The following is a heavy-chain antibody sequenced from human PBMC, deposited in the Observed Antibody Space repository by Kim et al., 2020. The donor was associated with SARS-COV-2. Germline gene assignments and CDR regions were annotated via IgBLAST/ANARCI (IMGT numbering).Heavy chain of an antibody. V-gene: IGHV3-33*06. CDR3: AKDRDSGYGEGFDY. D-gene: IGHD5-12*01. Sequence: GGSLRLSCAASGFTFSSYGMHWVRQAPGKGLEWVAVIWYDGSNKYYADSVKGRFTISRDNSKNTLYLQMNSLRAEDTAVYYCAKDRDSGYGEGFDYWGQGTLVTVSS. CDR1: GFTFSSYG. CDR2: IWYDGSNK. J-gene: IGHJ4*02.